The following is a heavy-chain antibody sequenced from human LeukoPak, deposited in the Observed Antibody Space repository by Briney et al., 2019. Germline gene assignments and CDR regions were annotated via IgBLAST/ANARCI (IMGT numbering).Heavy chain of an antibody. CDR3: ARVLRYCSGGNCYSGGQGYMDV. D-gene: IGHD2-15*01. CDR1: GFTFSSYA. J-gene: IGHJ6*03. V-gene: IGHV3-30*04. Sequence: PGGSLRLSCAASGFTFSSYAMHWVRQAPGKGLEWVAVISYDGSNKYYADSVKGRFTISRDNAKNSLYLQMNSLRAEDTAVYYCARVLRYCSGGNCYSGGQGYMDVWGKGTTVTISS. CDR2: ISYDGSNK.